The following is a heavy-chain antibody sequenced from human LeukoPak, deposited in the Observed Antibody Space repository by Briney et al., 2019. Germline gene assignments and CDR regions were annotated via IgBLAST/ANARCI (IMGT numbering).Heavy chain of an antibody. CDR1: GGSISSGSYY. Sequence: SETLSLTCTVSGGSISSGSYYWSWIRQPAGKGLEWIGRLYTSGSTNYNPSLKSRVTISVDTSKNQFSLKLSSVTAADTAVYYCARDFGGYSYGSASLWFDPWGQGTLVTVSS. J-gene: IGHJ5*02. CDR2: LYTSGST. CDR3: ARDFGGYSYGSASLWFDP. V-gene: IGHV4-61*02. D-gene: IGHD5-18*01.